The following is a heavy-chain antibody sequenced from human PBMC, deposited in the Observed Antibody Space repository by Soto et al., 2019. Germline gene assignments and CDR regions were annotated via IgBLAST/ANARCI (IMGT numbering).Heavy chain of an antibody. V-gene: IGHV4-34*01. CDR2: ISHSGST. Sequence: SANLCLTCAVYGGSFRGYYWSWIRQPPGKGLEWIGEISHSGSTNYNPSLKSRVTISVDTSKNQFSLKLSSVTAADTAVYYCARGPLSSSGWFRYYYGMDVWGQGTTVTVSS. CDR1: GGSFRGYY. CDR3: ARGPLSSSGWFRYYYGMDV. J-gene: IGHJ6*02. D-gene: IGHD6-19*01.